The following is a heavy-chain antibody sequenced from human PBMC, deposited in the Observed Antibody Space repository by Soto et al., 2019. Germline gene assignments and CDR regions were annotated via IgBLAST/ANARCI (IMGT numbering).Heavy chain of an antibody. D-gene: IGHD3-22*01. V-gene: IGHV5-51*01. CDR1: GYSCTSYW. J-gene: IGHJ6*02. CDR3: ARHGYYDSSGYYYALDYYYGMDV. Sequence: ESLKIACKGAGYSCTSYWIGWVRQIPGKGLEWMGIIYPCDSDTRYSPSFQGQVTISAGKSISTAYLQWSSLKASDTAMYYCARHGYYDSSGYYYALDYYYGMDVWGQGTTVTVSS. CDR2: IYPCDSDT.